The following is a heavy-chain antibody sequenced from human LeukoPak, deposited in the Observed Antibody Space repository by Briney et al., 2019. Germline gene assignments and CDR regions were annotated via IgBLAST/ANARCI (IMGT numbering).Heavy chain of an antibody. CDR1: GGTFSSYA. J-gene: IGHJ3*02. D-gene: IGHD5-12*01. CDR2: IVPILGIA. CDR3: ARDLYSGHEGNAFDI. V-gene: IGHV1-69*04. Sequence: SVKVSCKASGGTFSSYAITWVRQAPGQGLEWMGRIVPILGIANYAQKFQGRVTIIADKSTSTAYMELSSLRSEDTAVYYCARDLYSGHEGNAFDIWGQGTMVTVSS.